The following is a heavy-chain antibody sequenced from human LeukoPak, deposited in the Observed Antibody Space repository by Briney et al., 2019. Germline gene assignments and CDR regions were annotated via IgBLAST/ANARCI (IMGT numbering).Heavy chain of an antibody. CDR1: GFPFSSYS. Sequence: GSLILSCAASGFPFSSYSMNWVRQAPGKGLEWGSSISSSSSYIYYADSVKGRFTISRDNAKNSLYMQMNSLRAEDTAVYYCASRGFGAAAGRGYWGQGTLVTVSS. D-gene: IGHD6-13*01. J-gene: IGHJ4*02. V-gene: IGHV3-21*01. CDR3: ASRGFGAAAGRGY. CDR2: ISSSSSYI.